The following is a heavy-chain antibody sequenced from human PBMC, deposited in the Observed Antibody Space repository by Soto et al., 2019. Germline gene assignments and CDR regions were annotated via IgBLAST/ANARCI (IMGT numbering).Heavy chain of an antibody. Sequence: VGSLRLSCVGSGFIFSAAAIHWVRQAPGQGLEWIGRIRSKTNNYVTAYSASVEGRFTLSRDDSRNTTYLEMQSLRVEDTAVYFCTASPYWGQGTLVTVSS. CDR2: IRSKTNNYVT. J-gene: IGHJ4*02. CDR3: TASPY. V-gene: IGHV3-73*01. CDR1: GFIFSAAA.